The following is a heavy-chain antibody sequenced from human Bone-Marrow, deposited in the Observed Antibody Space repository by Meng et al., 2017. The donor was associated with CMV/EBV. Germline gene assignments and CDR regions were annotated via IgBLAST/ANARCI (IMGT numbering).Heavy chain of an antibody. CDR2: IIPIFGTA. D-gene: IGHD5-12*01. CDR3: ARGLRPRYWFDP. CDR1: GGTFSSYA. J-gene: IGHJ5*02. Sequence: QVQVVQSGGEVKKPGSSGKVICQAPGGTFSSYAISWVRQAPGQGLEWMGGIIPIFGTANYAQKFQGRVTITADESTSTAYMELSSLRSEDTAVYYCARGLRPRYWFDPWGQGTLVTVSS. V-gene: IGHV1-69*12.